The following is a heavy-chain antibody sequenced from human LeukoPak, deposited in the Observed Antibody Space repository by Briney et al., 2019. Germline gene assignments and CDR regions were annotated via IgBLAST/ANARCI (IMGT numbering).Heavy chain of an antibody. J-gene: IGHJ6*03. Sequence: SETLSLTCTVSGGSISSYYWSWIRQPPGKGLEWIWYIYYSGSTNYNPSLKSRVTISVDTSKNQFSLKLSSVTAADTAVYYCARIRPPDYYYYYYMDVWGKGTTVTVSS. V-gene: IGHV4-59*01. CDR1: GGSISSYY. CDR2: IYYSGST. CDR3: ARIRPPDYYYYYYMDV.